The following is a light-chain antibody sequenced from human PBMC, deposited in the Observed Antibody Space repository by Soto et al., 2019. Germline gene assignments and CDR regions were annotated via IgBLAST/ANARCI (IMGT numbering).Light chain of an antibody. J-gene: IGLJ1*01. CDR3: AAWDESLNCYV. CDR2: SNN. V-gene: IGLV1-44*01. CDR1: SSNIGSNT. Sequence: SVLTQPPSASGTPGQRVTISCYGSSSNIGSNTVNWFQHLPGTAPKLLIYSNNQRPSGVPDRFSGSKSGTSASLAISGLQSVDEPDYYCAAWDESLNCYVFRNGTKVTV.